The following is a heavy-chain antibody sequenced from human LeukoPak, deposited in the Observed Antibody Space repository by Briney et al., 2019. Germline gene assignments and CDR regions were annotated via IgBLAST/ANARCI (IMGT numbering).Heavy chain of an antibody. V-gene: IGHV4-34*01. Sequence: SETLSLTCAVSGGSFSGYYWSWIRQPPGKGLEWIGEINHSGSTNYNPSLKSRVTISVDTPKNQFYLKLSSVTAADTAVYYCARGRGMDIVATITLTYFDYWGQGTLVTVSS. D-gene: IGHD5-12*01. CDR3: ARGRGMDIVATITLTYFDY. J-gene: IGHJ4*02. CDR2: INHSGST. CDR1: GGSFSGYY.